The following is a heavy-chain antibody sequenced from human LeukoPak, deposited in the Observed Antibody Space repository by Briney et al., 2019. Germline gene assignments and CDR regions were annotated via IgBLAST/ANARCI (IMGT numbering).Heavy chain of an antibody. CDR2: ISGSGGST. V-gene: IGHV3-23*01. Sequence: GGSLRLSCAASGFTFSSYAMSWVRQAPGKGLEWVSAISGSGGSTYYADSVKGRFTISRDNSKNTLYLQMNSLRAEDTAVYYCAKGYYYDSSGYYGAEYFQHWGQGTLVTVSS. D-gene: IGHD3-22*01. J-gene: IGHJ1*01. CDR3: AKGYYYDSSGYYGAEYFQH. CDR1: GFTFSSYA.